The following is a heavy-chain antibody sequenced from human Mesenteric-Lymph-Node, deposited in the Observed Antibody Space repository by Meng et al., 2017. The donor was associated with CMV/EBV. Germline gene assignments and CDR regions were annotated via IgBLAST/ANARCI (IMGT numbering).Heavy chain of an antibody. CDR3: ARDYYYGMDV. Sequence: GESLKISCAASGFTFSDYYLSWIRQAPGKGLEWVSYISHSGSTIYYADSVKGRFTISRDTAKNSAYLQMNSLRAEDTAVYYCARDYYYGMDVWGQGTTVTVSS. CDR2: ISHSGSTI. J-gene: IGHJ6*02. V-gene: IGHV3-11*04. CDR1: GFTFSDYY.